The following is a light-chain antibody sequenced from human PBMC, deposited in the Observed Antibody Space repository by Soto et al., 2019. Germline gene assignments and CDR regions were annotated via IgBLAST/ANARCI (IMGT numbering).Light chain of an antibody. Sequence: DILMTQSPSTLSASVGDRVTITCRASQTISNWLAWYQQEPGKAPKLLIYDASSLRSGVPSRFSGSGFATDFTLTISSLQSDDFATYYCQQYSIYPFTFGEGTKLEIK. CDR1: QTISNW. V-gene: IGKV1-5*01. J-gene: IGKJ2*01. CDR3: QQYSIYPFT. CDR2: DAS.